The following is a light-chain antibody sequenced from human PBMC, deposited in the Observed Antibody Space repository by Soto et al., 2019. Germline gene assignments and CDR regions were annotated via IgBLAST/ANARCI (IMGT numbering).Light chain of an antibody. CDR1: QSISSS. CDR2: AAS. CDR3: QQSYSSPQMYT. Sequence: DIQMTQSPSSLSASVGDRVTITCRASQSISSSLNWYQQKPGKAPDLLIYAASNLQSGVPSRFSGSGSGTDFTLTISSLQPEDFATYYCQQSYSSPQMYTFGQGTKLGIK. J-gene: IGKJ2*01. V-gene: IGKV1-39*01.